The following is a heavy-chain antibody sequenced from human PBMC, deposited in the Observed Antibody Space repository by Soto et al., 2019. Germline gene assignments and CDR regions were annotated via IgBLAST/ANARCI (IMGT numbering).Heavy chain of an antibody. Sequence: GGSLRLSCAASGFTFSSYGMHWVRQAPGKGLEWVAVISYDGSNKYYADSVKGRFTISRDNSKNTLYLQMNSLRAEGTAVYYCANTAAAGTFYYYYYMDVWGKGTTVTVSS. J-gene: IGHJ6*03. V-gene: IGHV3-30*18. CDR2: ISYDGSNK. CDR1: GFTFSSYG. D-gene: IGHD6-13*01. CDR3: ANTAAAGTFYYYYYMDV.